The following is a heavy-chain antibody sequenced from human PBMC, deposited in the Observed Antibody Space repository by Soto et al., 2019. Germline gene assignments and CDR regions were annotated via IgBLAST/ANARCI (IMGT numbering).Heavy chain of an antibody. V-gene: IGHV4-4*07. Sequence: QVQLQESGPGLVKPSETLSLTCSVSGDSVSDQYWNWIRQPAGKGLEWIGRCYIRGSTIYNPSLKSRVTMPVDTSKNQFSLRLSSVTAADTAVYYCARDCGWYGCDYWGQGTLVTVSS. CDR2: CYIRGST. J-gene: IGHJ4*02. D-gene: IGHD6-19*01. CDR3: ARDCGWYGCDY. CDR1: GDSVSDQY.